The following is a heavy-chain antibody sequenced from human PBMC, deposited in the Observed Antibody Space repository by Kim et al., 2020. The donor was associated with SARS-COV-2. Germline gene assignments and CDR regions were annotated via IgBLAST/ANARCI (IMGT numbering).Heavy chain of an antibody. V-gene: IGHV1-2*06. CDR3: VAVDSRDGYSVVFDY. Sequence: ASVKVSCKASGYTFTDYYIHWVRQAPGQGLEWMGRINPNSGGTNYAQKFQGRVTMTRDTSITTAYMELNSLISDDTAVYYCVAVDSRDGYSVVFDYWGQGTLVTVSS. CDR1: GYTFTDYY. D-gene: IGHD3-22*01. J-gene: IGHJ4*02. CDR2: INPNSGGT.